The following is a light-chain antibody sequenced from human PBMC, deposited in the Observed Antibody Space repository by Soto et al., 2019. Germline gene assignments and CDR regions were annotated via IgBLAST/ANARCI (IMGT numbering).Light chain of an antibody. CDR2: DVS. Sequence: QSALTQPASVSGSPGQSITISCTGTSSDVGDYNYVSWYQQHPGKAPKLMIYDVSNRPSGVSNRFSGSKSGHTASLTISGVQAEDEADYYCGSYTSSSTCVFGTGTKLTV. CDR1: SSDVGDYNY. CDR3: GSYTSSSTCV. V-gene: IGLV2-14*01. J-gene: IGLJ1*01.